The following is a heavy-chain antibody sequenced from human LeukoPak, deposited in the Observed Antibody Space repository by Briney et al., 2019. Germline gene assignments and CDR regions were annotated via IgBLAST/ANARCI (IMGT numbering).Heavy chain of an antibody. CDR2: IRPDASDT. Sequence: PGGSLRLSCAASGFTFRNNWMNWIRQAPGKGLEWVANIRPDASDTGYVDSVKGRFTISRDNAKNSVYLQMNSLRVDDTAVYYCTSISLGANEDYWGQGTQVTVSS. V-gene: IGHV3-7*03. J-gene: IGHJ4*02. CDR1: GFTFRNNW. D-gene: IGHD1-26*01. CDR3: TSISLGANEDY.